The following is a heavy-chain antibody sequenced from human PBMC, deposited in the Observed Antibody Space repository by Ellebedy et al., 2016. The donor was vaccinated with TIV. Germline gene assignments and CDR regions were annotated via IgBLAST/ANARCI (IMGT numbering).Heavy chain of an antibody. CDR2: INPNGGST. CDR3: ATIESFYYGMDV. J-gene: IGHJ6*02. V-gene: IGHV1-46*01. D-gene: IGHD2-15*01. CDR1: GYTFTSYY. Sequence: AASVKVSCKASGYTFTSYYMHWLRHAPGQGLEGMGIINPNGGSTTYAQKFRGRVTMTRDTSTSTVYMELSNLRSEDTAVYYCATIESFYYGMDVWGQGTTVTVSS.